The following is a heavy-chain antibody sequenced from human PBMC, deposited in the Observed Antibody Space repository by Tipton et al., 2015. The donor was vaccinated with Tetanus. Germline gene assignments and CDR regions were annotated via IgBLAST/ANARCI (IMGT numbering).Heavy chain of an antibody. D-gene: IGHD2-8*01. J-gene: IGHJ3*02. CDR1: GGSTHGFY. CDR2: IYGSGST. Sequence: TLSLTCTVSGGSTHGFYWTWIRQSAGKALEWIGRIYGSGSTIYNPPLKSRVAMSMDTSRNQFSLTLTSVTVADTAVYYCARVLRYSTIGGWDDAFDIWGQGTMVSVSS. CDR3: ARVLRYSTIGGWDDAFDI. V-gene: IGHV4-4*07.